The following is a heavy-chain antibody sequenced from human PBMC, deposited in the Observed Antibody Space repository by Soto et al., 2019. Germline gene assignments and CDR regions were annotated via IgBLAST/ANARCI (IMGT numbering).Heavy chain of an antibody. V-gene: IGHV1-2*07. D-gene: IGHD4-17*01. CDR3: ARAYLPIPYGGTSRPNHWYFDL. Sequence: ASVKVSCKASGYTFTGYYMHWVRQAPGQGLEWMGWINPNSGGTNYAHKFQGRVTMTRDTSISTAYMELSRLRSDDTAVYYCARAYLPIPYGGTSRPNHWYFDLWGRGTLVTVSS. J-gene: IGHJ2*01. CDR2: INPNSGGT. CDR1: GYTFTGYY.